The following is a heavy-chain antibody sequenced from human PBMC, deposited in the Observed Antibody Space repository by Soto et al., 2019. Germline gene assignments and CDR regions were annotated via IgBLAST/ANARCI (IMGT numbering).Heavy chain of an antibody. CDR3: AKETRVAARFNNWFDP. V-gene: IGHV3-23*01. Sequence: EVQLLESGGGLVQPGGSLRLSCAASGFTFSSYAMSWVRQAPGKGLEWVSAISGSGGSTYYADSVKGRFTISRDNSKNTLYLQMNSLRAEDTAVYYCAKETRVAARFNNWFDPWGQGTLVTVSS. CDR2: ISGSGGST. D-gene: IGHD6-6*01. J-gene: IGHJ5*02. CDR1: GFTFSSYA.